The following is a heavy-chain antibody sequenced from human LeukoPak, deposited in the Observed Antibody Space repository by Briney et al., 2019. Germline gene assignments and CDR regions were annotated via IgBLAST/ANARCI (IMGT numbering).Heavy chain of an antibody. Sequence: GGSLRLSCAASGFTFTSYAMSWVRQAPGKGLEWVSAVSGSGGTPYYADSVKGRFTISRDNSMNTLYLQMNSLRAEDTAVYYCARDPMIGPYYFDYWGQGTLVTVSS. CDR3: ARDPMIGPYYFDY. V-gene: IGHV3-23*01. CDR1: GFTFTSYA. J-gene: IGHJ4*02. D-gene: IGHD3-22*01. CDR2: VSGSGGTP.